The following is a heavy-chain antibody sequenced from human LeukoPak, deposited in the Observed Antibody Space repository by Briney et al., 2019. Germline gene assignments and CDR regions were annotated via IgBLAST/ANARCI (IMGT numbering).Heavy chain of an antibody. CDR1: GYTFTGYY. CDR2: INPNSGGT. CDR3: ASDDRGYSGYDSGYNWFDP. D-gene: IGHD5-12*01. V-gene: IGHV1-2*02. Sequence: GASVKVSCKASGYTFTGYYIHWVRQAPGQGLEWMGWINPNSGGTNYAQKFQGRVTMTRDTSISTAYMELSRLRSDDTAVYYCASDDRGYSGYDSGYNWFDPWGQGTLVTVSS. J-gene: IGHJ5*02.